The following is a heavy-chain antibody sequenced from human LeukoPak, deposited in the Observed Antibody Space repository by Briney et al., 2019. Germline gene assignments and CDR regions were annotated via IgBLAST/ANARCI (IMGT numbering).Heavy chain of an antibody. Sequence: GGSLRLSCAASGFTFSSYGMHWVRQAPGKGLEWVAVISYDGSNKYYADSVKGRFTISRDNSKNTLYLQMNSLRAEDTAVYYCAKDGGGDFSWFDAWGQGTLVTVSS. CDR3: AKDGGGDFSWFDA. J-gene: IGHJ5*02. V-gene: IGHV3-30*18. CDR1: GFTFSSYG. D-gene: IGHD2-21*02. CDR2: ISYDGSNK.